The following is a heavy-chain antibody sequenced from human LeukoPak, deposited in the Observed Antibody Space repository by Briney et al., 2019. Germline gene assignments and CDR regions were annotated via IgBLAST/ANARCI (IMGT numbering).Heavy chain of an antibody. CDR2: IYHSGST. J-gene: IGHJ4*02. D-gene: IGHD6-6*01. V-gene: IGHV4-30-2*01. CDR3: ARDSVAARSTGDY. Sequence: PSETLSLTCTVSGGSISSGGYYWSWIRQPPGKGLEWIGYIYHSGSTYYNPSLKSRVTISVDRSKNQFSLKLSSVTAADTAVYYCARDSVAARSTGDYWGQGTLVTVSS. CDR1: GGSISSGGYY.